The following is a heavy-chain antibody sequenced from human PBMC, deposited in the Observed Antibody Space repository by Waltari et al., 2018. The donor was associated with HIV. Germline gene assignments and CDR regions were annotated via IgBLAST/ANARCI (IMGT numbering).Heavy chain of an antibody. CDR1: GYTFTGYY. CDR2: INPNSGGT. D-gene: IGHD4-17*01. Sequence: QVQLVQSGAEVRKPGASVKVSCEASGYTFTGYYLHWVRQAPGQGLEWMGRINPNSGGTNYAQKFQARVTMTRDTSIGAAYMELSSLRPNDTAVYYCARVTTVTGDSYFYYGMDVWGQGTTVTVSS. CDR3: ARVTTVTGDSYFYYGMDV. J-gene: IGHJ6*02. V-gene: IGHV1-2*06.